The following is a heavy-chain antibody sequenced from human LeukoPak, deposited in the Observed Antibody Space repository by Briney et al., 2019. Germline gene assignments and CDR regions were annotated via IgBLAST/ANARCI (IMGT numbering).Heavy chain of an antibody. D-gene: IGHD5-18*01. CDR2: IYYSGST. V-gene: IGHV4-31*03. J-gene: IGHJ4*02. CDR3: ARDGGSDSYGSYYFDY. Sequence: SQTLSLTCTVSGGSISSGGYYWSWIRQQPGKGLEGIGYIYYSGSTYYNPSLKSRVTISVDTSKNQFSLKLSSVTAADTAVYYCARDGGSDSYGSYYFDYWGQGTLVTVSS. CDR1: GGSISSGGYY.